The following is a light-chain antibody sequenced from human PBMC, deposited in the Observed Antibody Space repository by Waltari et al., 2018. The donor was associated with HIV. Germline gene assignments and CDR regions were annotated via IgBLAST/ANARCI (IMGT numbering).Light chain of an antibody. CDR2: DVS. CDR1: SSDIDNFNL. CDR3: CSYAGSVTFVV. Sequence: QSALTQPAALSGSPGQSTTISCTGTSSDIDNFNLVSWYHHHPGKAPKLIIYDVSTRPSGVPARFSGSKSGNTASLTIFGLQAEDEADYYCCSYAGSVTFVVFGGGTKVTVV. J-gene: IGLJ2*01. V-gene: IGLV2-23*02.